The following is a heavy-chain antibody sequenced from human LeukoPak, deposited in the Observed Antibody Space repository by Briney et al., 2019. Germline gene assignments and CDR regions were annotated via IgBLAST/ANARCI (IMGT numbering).Heavy chain of an antibody. J-gene: IGHJ4*02. CDR3: ARSARNRKQWLDEYYFDY. D-gene: IGHD6-19*01. Sequence: SSVKVSCKASGGTFSSYAIRWVRQAPGQGGEWMGRIIPIFGTANYAQKFQGRVTITTHESTSTAYMELSSLRSEDPAVYYCARSARNRKQWLDEYYFDYWGQGTLVTVSS. V-gene: IGHV1-69*05. CDR1: GGTFSSYA. CDR2: IIPIFGTA.